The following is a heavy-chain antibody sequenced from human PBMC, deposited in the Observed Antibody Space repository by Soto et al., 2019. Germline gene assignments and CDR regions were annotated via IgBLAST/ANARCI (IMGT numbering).Heavy chain of an antibody. V-gene: IGHV3-73*01. CDR1: VFAFSGST. CDR3: FRENYFSYHGMDV. J-gene: IGHJ6*02. Sequence: GWSLRLSCSGSVFAFSGSTIHWCRQASGKGLEWVGRIRSKANSYATAYAAAVKGRFIVSRDDSKTTSYLQMDSLKIEDTAMYYCFRENYFSYHGMDVWGQGTTVTVSS. CDR2: IRSKANSYAT.